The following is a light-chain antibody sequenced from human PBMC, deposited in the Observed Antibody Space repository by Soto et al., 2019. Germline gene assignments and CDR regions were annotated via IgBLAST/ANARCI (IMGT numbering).Light chain of an antibody. V-gene: IGLV1-44*01. CDR1: RSNIGSNT. J-gene: IGLJ1*01. Sequence: QAVVTQPPSASGTPGQRVTISCSGSRSNIGSNTVNWYQQLPGTAPKLLMYSNNQRPSGVPDRFSGSKSGTSASLAISSLQSEDEADYYCAAWDDSLNEVFGTGTKVTVL. CDR2: SNN. CDR3: AAWDDSLNEV.